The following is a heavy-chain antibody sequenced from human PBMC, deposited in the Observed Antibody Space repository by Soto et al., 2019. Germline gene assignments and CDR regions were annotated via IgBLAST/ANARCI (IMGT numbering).Heavy chain of an antibody. CDR1: GFTFSNYG. CDR2: IWYDGSNK. D-gene: IGHD6-19*01. V-gene: IGHV3-33*01. Sequence: QVQLVESGGGVVQPGRSLRLSCAASGFTFSNYGMHWVRQAPGKGLEWVAIIWYDGSNKYYADSVKGRFTISRDNSENTLYLQMNGLRAEDTAVYYCARDRYSSGWYDLDYWGQGTLVTVSS. CDR3: ARDRYSSGWYDLDY. J-gene: IGHJ4*02.